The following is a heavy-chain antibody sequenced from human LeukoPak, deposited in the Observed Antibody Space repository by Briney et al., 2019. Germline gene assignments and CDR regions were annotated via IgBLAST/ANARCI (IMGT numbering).Heavy chain of an antibody. V-gene: IGHV4-61*02. J-gene: IGHJ4*02. CDR1: GGSISSGSYY. Sequence: TSETLSLTCTVSGGSISSGSYYWSWIRQPAGKGLEWIGRIYTSGSTNYNPSLKSRVTISVDTSKNQFSLKLSSVTAADTAVYYCARASITYYYDSSALEWGQGTLVTVSS. CDR2: IYTSGST. CDR3: ARASITYYYDSSALE. D-gene: IGHD3-22*01.